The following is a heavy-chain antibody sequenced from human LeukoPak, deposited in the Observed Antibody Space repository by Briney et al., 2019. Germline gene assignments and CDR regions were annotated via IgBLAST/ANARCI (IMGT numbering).Heavy chain of an antibody. CDR3: ARDSSPGGYSYGYY. CDR1: GYTFTDYY. V-gene: IGHV1-46*01. J-gene: IGHJ4*02. D-gene: IGHD5-18*01. CDR2: INPSGGST. Sequence: ASVKVSCKASGYTFTDYYINWVRQAPGQGLEWMGIINPSGGSTSYAQKFQGRVTMTRDMSTSTVYMELSSLRSEDTAVYYCARDSSPGGYSYGYYWGQGTLVTVSS.